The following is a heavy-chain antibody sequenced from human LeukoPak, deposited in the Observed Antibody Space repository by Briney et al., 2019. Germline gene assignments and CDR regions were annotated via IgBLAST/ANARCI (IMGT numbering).Heavy chain of an antibody. CDR2: VNEDGTEK. J-gene: IGHJ3*02. CDR1: RFTFKTSW. V-gene: IGHV3-7*01. Sequence: GGSLRLSCTASRFTFKTSWMSWVRQAPGKGLEWVASVNEDGTEKYSVDSVKGRFTISRDNAKNSLYLQLNSLRAEDTAVYYCVRDFQEGDRLWFQEPNWGKIGIWGQGTMVTVSS. D-gene: IGHD7-27*01. CDR3: VRDFQEGDRLWFQEPNWGKIGI.